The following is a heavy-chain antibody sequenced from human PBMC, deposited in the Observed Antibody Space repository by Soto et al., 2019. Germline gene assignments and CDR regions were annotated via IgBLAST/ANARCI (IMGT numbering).Heavy chain of an antibody. CDR1: GFTFGSYG. V-gene: IGHV3-30*18. CDR2: ISYDGSNK. Sequence: GGSLRLSCAASGFTFGSYGMHWVRQAPGKGLEWVAVISYDGSNKYYADSVKGRFTISRDNSKNTLYLQMNSLRAEDTAVYYCAKELIVVQAVIIMCFDYWGQGTLVTVSS. D-gene: IGHD2-2*01. J-gene: IGHJ4*02. CDR3: AKELIVVQAVIIMCFDY.